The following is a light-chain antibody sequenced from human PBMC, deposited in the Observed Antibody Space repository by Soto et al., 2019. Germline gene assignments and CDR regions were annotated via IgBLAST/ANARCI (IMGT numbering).Light chain of an antibody. CDR3: NSYAGNNWV. CDR2: EVS. Sequence: QSVLTQPPSGSGSPGQSVAISCTGTSSDVGGYNYVSWYQHHPGKAPKLMIYEVSKRPSGVPDRFSGSKSGNTASLTVSGLQAEDEADYYCNSYAGNNWVFGGGTKLTVL. V-gene: IGLV2-8*01. CDR1: SSDVGGYNY. J-gene: IGLJ3*02.